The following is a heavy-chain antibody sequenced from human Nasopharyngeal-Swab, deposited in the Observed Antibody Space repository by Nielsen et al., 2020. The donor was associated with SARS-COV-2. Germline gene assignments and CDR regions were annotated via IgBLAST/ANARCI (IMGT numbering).Heavy chain of an antibody. CDR2: ICSGGTT. CDR3: TRQRNHVFDI. V-gene: IGHV4-39*01. J-gene: IGHJ3*02. Sequence: RQAPGKGLEWIGSICSGGTTYYNASLKSRVTISVDTSKSQFSLKLTSATAADTAMYYCTRQRNHVFDIWGQGTMVTVSS.